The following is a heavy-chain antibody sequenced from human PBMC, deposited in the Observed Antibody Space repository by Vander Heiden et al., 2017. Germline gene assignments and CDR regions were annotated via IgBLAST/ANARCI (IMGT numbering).Heavy chain of an antibody. V-gene: IGHV2-5*01. Sequence: QITLKESGPTLVKPTQTLTLTCTFSGFSLSTSGVGVGWIRQPPGKALEWLALIYWNEEKRDSPSLKSRLTITKDTSKNQVVLTMTKMDPVDTGTYYGAHSLGVYFDYWGQGTLVTVSS. J-gene: IGHJ4*02. CDR3: AHSLGVYFDY. D-gene: IGHD3-10*01. CDR1: GFSLSTSGVG. CDR2: IYWNEEK.